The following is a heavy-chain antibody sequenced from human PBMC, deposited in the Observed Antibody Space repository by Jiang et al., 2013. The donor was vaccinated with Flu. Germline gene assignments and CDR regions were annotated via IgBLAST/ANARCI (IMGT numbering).Heavy chain of an antibody. CDR1: GYSFTSYW. D-gene: IGHD1-20*01. Sequence: GAEVKKPGESLKISCKGSGYSFTSYWIGWVRQMPGKGLEWMGIIYPGDSDTRYSPSFQGQVTISADKSISTAYLQWSSLKASDTAMYYCARHPSVDNWNDGYYYGMDVWGQGTTVTVSS. J-gene: IGHJ6*02. V-gene: IGHV5-51*01. CDR2: IYPGDSDT. CDR3: ARHPSVDNWNDGYYYGMDV.